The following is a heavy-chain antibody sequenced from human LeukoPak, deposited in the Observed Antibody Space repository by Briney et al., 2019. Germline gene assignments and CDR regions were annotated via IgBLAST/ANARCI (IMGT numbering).Heavy chain of an antibody. CDR3: GKPAKYWLVRGNGVDV. D-gene: IGHD6-19*01. Sequence: PGASLRLSCAASGFSFSTYAMTWVRQAPGKGLEWVASIDAGGGDTYHSDSVKGRFTISRDNSMNTLYLQMNSLRAHDTAVYYCGKPAKYWLVRGNGVDVWGQGTTVTVSS. J-gene: IGHJ6*02. CDR1: GFSFSTYA. CDR2: IDAGGGDT. V-gene: IGHV3-23*01.